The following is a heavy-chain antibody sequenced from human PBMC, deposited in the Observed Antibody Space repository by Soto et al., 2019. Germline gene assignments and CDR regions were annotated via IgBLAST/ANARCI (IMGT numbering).Heavy chain of an antibody. CDR2: IYWDDDK. D-gene: IGHD4-17*01. V-gene: IGHV2-5*02. Sequence: QITLKESGPTLVKPTQTLTLTCTFSGFSLSTSGVGVGWIRQPTGKALEWLALIYWDDDKRYSPSLKSRLTITKDTSNNQVVLTMTNMDPVDTATYYCAHSTTTVTRFDYWGQGTLVTVSS. J-gene: IGHJ4*02. CDR1: GFSLSTSGVG. CDR3: AHSTTTVTRFDY.